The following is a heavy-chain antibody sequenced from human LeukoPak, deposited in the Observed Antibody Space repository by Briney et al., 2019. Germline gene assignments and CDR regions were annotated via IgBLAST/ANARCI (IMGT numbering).Heavy chain of an antibody. J-gene: IGHJ6*03. Sequence: PSETLSLTCNVSGGSISSYYWSWIRQPPGKGLEWIGYIYYSGSTNYNPSLKSRVTISVDTSKNQFSLKLSSVTAADTAVYYCARDGGTLYMDVWGKGTTVTVSS. CDR1: GGSISSYY. CDR2: IYYSGST. V-gene: IGHV4-59*01. D-gene: IGHD1-1*01. CDR3: ARDGGTLYMDV.